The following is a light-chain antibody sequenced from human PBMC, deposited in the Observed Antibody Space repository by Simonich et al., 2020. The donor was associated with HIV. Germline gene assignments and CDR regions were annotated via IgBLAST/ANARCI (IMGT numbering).Light chain of an antibody. CDR1: QSINNW. J-gene: IGKJ1*01. CDR2: AAS. V-gene: IGKV1-5*01. Sequence: DIQMTQSPSTLSASVGDRVTITCRASQSINNWLAWYQQKPGKAPKLLIYAASTLQSGVPSRFSGSGSGTEFTLTISSLQPEDFATYYCQQYNSYSPWTFGQGTKVEIK. CDR3: QQYNSYSPWT.